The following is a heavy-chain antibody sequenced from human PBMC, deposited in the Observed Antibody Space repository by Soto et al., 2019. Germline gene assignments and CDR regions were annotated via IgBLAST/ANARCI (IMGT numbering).Heavy chain of an antibody. D-gene: IGHD3-22*01. CDR3: ASHYYNRASFQH. CDR2: ISYSGST. J-gene: IGHJ1*01. Sequence: SETLSLTCTVSGGSISSYYWSWIRQPPGRGLEWIGYISYSGSTNYNPSLKSRVTISVDTSKNQFSLKLSSVTAADTAVYYCASHYYNRASFQHWGQGTLVTVS. CDR1: GGSISSYY. V-gene: IGHV4-59*01.